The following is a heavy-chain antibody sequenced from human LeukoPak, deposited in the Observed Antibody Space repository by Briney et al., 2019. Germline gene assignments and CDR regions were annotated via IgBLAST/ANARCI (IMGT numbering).Heavy chain of an antibody. J-gene: IGHJ4*02. Sequence: GESLKISCKGSGYDFPTHWIGWVRQMPGKGLEWMGIIYPGDSETRYSPSFQGQVTISVDMSLSTAYLQWSSLRASDTAMYYCARRYSSSWYEGNYFDYWGQGTLVTVSS. CDR2: IYPGDSET. D-gene: IGHD6-13*01. CDR3: ARRYSSSWYEGNYFDY. V-gene: IGHV5-51*01. CDR1: GYDFPTHW.